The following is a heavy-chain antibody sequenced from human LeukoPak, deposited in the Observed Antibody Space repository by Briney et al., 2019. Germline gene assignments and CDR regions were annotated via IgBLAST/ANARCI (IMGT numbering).Heavy chain of an antibody. D-gene: IGHD6-6*01. V-gene: IGHV4-4*07. Sequence: SETLSLTCAVYGGSFTGYYWSWIRQPAGKGLEWIGRIYTSGSTNYNPSLKSRVTMSVDTSKNQFSLKLSSVTAADTAVYYCARDGRAALPYMDVWGKGTTVTVSS. CDR2: IYTSGST. CDR3: ARDGRAALPYMDV. J-gene: IGHJ6*03. CDR1: GGSFTGYY.